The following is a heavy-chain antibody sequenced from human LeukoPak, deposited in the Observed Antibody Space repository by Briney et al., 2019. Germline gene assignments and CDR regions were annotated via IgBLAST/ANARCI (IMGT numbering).Heavy chain of an antibody. CDR3: ARGLGEGYVVDY. Sequence: SVKVSFKASGGTFSSYAISWVRQAPGQGLEWMGGIIPIFGTANYAQKFQGRVTITADESTSTAYMELSSLRSEDTAVYYCARGLGEGYVVDYGGQGTLVTVSS. V-gene: IGHV1-69*01. CDR2: IIPIFGTA. J-gene: IGHJ4*02. CDR1: GGTFSSYA. D-gene: IGHD1-26*01.